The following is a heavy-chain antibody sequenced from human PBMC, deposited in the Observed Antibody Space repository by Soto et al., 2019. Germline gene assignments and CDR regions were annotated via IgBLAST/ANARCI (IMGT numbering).Heavy chain of an antibody. CDR1: GFTFDDYA. J-gene: IGHJ4*02. V-gene: IGHV3-9*01. D-gene: IGHD3-22*01. CDR2: ISWNSGSI. CDR3: AKDKGDYDPYYFDY. Sequence: EVQLVESGGGLVQPGRSLRLSCAASGFTFDDYAMHWVWQAPGKGLEWVSGISWNSGSIGYADSVKGRFTISRDNAKNSLYLQMNSLRAEDTALYYCAKDKGDYDPYYFDYWGQGTLVTVSS.